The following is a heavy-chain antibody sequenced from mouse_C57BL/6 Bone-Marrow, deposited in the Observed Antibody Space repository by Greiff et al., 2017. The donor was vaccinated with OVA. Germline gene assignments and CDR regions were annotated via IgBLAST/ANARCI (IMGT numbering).Heavy chain of an antibody. CDR2: IYPGNSDT. CDR3: TRRRGHRGWYFDY. D-gene: IGHD6-1*01. V-gene: IGHV1-5*01. Sequence: EVQLQQSGTVLARPGASVKMSCKPSGYTFTSYWMHWVKQRPGQGLEWIGAIYPGNSDTSYNQKFKGKAKLTAVTSASTAYMELSSLTNEDSAVYYCTRRRGHRGWYFDYWGQGTTLTVSS. J-gene: IGHJ2*01. CDR1: GYTFTSYW.